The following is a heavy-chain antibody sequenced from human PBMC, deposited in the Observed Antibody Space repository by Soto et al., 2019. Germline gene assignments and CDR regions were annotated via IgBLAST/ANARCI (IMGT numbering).Heavy chain of an antibody. V-gene: IGHV4-31*11. J-gene: IGHJ4*02. D-gene: IGHD3-22*01. CDR3: ERVRRGTMIVVVMALDD. Sequence: SETLSLTCAVSGGSISSGGYYWSWIRQHPGKGREWIGYIYYSGSTYYNPSLKSRVTISEDTARNQFTLKLSAVTAADTAVYYCERVRRGTMIVVVMALDDWGQGTLVTVSS. CDR1: GGSISSGGYY. CDR2: IYYSGST.